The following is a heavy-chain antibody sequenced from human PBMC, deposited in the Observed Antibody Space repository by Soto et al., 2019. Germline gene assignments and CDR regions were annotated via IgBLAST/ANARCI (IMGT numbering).Heavy chain of an antibody. Sequence: LSLTCTVSGGSISSGGYYWSWIRQHPVKGLEWIGYIYYSGSTYYNPSLKSRVTISVDTSKNQFSLKLSSVTAADTAVYYCARWLSDYYDSSGYYRSYGMDVWGQGTTVTVSS. J-gene: IGHJ6*02. CDR2: IYYSGST. CDR1: GGSISSGGYY. CDR3: ARWLSDYYDSSGYYRSYGMDV. D-gene: IGHD3-22*01. V-gene: IGHV4-31*03.